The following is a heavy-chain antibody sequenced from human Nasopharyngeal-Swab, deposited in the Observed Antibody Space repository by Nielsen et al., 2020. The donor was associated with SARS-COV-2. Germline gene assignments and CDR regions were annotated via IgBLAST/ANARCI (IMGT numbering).Heavy chain of an antibody. Sequence: GESLKISCAASGFTFSSYSMNWVRQAPGKGLEWVSSISSSSSYIYYADSVKGRFTISRDNAKNSLYLQMHSLRAEDTAVYYCARDDAYGSGSYYKPSYGMDVWGQGTTVTVSS. V-gene: IGHV3-21*01. D-gene: IGHD3-10*01. CDR1: GFTFSSYS. CDR2: ISSSSSYI. CDR3: ARDDAYGSGSYYKPSYGMDV. J-gene: IGHJ6*02.